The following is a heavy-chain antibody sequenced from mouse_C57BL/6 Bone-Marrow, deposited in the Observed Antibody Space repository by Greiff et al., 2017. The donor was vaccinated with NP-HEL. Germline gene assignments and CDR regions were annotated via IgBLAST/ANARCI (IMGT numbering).Heavy chain of an antibody. V-gene: IGHV1-81*01. Sequence: VKLVESGAELARPGASVKLSCKASGYTFTSYGISWVKQRTGQGLEWIGEIYPRSGNTYYNEKFKGKATLTADKSSSTAYMELRSLTSEDSAVYFCARDYYGSSYPRYWYFDVWGTGTTVTVSS. CDR1: GYTFTSYG. CDR2: IYPRSGNT. J-gene: IGHJ1*03. D-gene: IGHD1-1*01. CDR3: ARDYYGSSYPRYWYFDV.